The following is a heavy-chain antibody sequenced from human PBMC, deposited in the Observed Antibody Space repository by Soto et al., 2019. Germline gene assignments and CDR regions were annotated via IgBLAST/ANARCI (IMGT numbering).Heavy chain of an antibody. Sequence: SETLSLTCTVSGGSISSYYWSWIRQPPGKGLEWIGYIYYSGSTNYNPSLKSRVTISVDTSKNQFSLKLSSVTAADTAVYYCAKSGAVGLGPLFDYWGQGTLVTVSS. CDR3: AKSGAVGLGPLFDY. J-gene: IGHJ4*02. CDR1: GGSISSYY. V-gene: IGHV4-59*01. D-gene: IGHD1-26*01. CDR2: IYYSGST.